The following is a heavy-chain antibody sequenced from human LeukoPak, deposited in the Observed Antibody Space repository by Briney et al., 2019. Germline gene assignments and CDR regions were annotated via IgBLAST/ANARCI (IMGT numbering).Heavy chain of an antibody. Sequence: PGGSLRLSCAASGFTFDDYTMHWVRQAPGKGLEWVSLISWDGGSTYYADSVKGRFTISRDNSKNSLYLQMNSLRAEDTALYYCARKYYDFWSGYHMDVWGKGTTVTVSS. CDR3: ARKYYDFWSGYHMDV. D-gene: IGHD3-3*01. CDR2: ISWDGGST. V-gene: IGHV3-43*01. J-gene: IGHJ6*03. CDR1: GFTFDDYT.